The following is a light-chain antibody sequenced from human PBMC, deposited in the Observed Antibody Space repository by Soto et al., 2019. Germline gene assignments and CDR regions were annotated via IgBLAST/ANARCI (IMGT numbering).Light chain of an antibody. CDR2: GAS. CDR1: QSVSSN. J-gene: IGKJ5*01. V-gene: IGKV3-15*01. Sequence: IVMTQSPATLSVSPVERATLSCMASQSVSSNLAWYQQKPGQAPRLLIYGASTRATGIPARFSGSGSGTEFTLTISSLQSEDFAVYYCQQYNNWPPVTFGQGTRLEIK. CDR3: QQYNNWPPVT.